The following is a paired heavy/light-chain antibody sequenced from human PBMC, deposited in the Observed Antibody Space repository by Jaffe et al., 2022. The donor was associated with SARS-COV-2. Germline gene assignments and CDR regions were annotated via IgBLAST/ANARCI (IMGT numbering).Light chain of an antibody. J-gene: IGLJ3*02. CDR1: SSNIGAGYE. Sequence: QSVLTQPPSVSGAPGQRVTISCTGSSSNIGAGYEVHWYQQLPGTAPKLLMYANSNRPSGVPDRFSGSKSGTSASLAISGLQAEDEADYYCQSYDSSLNIWVFGGGTTLTVL. V-gene: IGLV1-40*01. CDR2: ANS. CDR3: QSYDSSLNIWV.
Heavy chain of an antibody. CDR3: ARGGGDASGPWGY. CDR1: GFTFSAHA. CDR2: ISGRGSNT. Sequence: EVQLLESGGGSVQPGGSLRLACVASGFTFSAHAMSWVRQAPGKGLECVSAISGRGSNTYYADSVKGRFTISRDNSKNTLYLQMNNLRAEDTALYFCARGGGDASGPWGYWGQGTLVTVSS. V-gene: IGHV3-23*01. J-gene: IGHJ4*02. D-gene: IGHD5-12*01.